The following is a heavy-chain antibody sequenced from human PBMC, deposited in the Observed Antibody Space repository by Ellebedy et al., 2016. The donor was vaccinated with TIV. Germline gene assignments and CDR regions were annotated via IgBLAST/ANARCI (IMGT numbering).Heavy chain of an antibody. CDR1: GFSFRSYW. V-gene: IGHV3-7*01. CDR2: IYQDGSDQ. J-gene: IGHJ5*02. D-gene: IGHD4-17*01. CDR3: ARRRSYGDYAVQVNSWFDR. Sequence: GESLKISCVASGFSFRSYWMSWVRQAPGKGLEWVANIYQDGSDQYYVDSVKGRFTISRDNANKLLFLQMNSLRVEDTAVYYCARRRSYGDYAVQVNSWFDRWGQGTLVTVSS.